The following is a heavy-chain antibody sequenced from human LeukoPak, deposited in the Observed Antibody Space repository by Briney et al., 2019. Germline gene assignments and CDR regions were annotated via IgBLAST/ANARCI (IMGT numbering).Heavy chain of an antibody. CDR1: GFTFSSYC. D-gene: IGHD6-13*01. CDR2: IKQDGSEK. CDR3: ARGGRKQQLAQDRNDY. J-gene: IGHJ4*02. Sequence: GGSLRLSCAASGFTFSSYCMSWVRQAPGKGLEWVANIKQDGSEKYYVDSVKGRFTISRDNAKNSLYLQMNSLRAEDTAVYYCARGGRKQQLAQDRNDYWGQGTLVTVSS. V-gene: IGHV3-7*01.